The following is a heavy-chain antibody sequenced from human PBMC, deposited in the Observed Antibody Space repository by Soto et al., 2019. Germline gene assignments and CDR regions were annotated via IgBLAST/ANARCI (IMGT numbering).Heavy chain of an antibody. V-gene: IGHV5-51*01. J-gene: IGHJ6*02. CDR2: IYPGDSDT. Sequence: PGESLRISCRGSGYRFAGYGGGWVRQMPGKGLEWMGIIYPGDSDTRYSPSFQGQVTISADKSISTAYLQWSSLKASDTAMYYCARVSFDWLLSRGYYYGMDVWGQGTTVTVSS. CDR1: GYRFAGYG. CDR3: ARVSFDWLLSRGYYYGMDV. D-gene: IGHD3-9*01.